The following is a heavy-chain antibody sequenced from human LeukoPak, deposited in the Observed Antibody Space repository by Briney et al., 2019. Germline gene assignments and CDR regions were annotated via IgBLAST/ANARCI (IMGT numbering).Heavy chain of an antibody. CDR3: ARLIMGATYDN. V-gene: IGHV4-30-2*01. CDR2: IYHSGST. Sequence: SETLSLTCTVSGGSISSGGYYWSWIRQPPGKGLEWIGYIYHSGSTYYNPSLKSRVTISVDRSKNQFSLKLSSVTAADTAVYYCARLIMGATYDNWGQGTLVTVSS. CDR1: GGSISSGGYY. D-gene: IGHD1-26*01. J-gene: IGHJ4*02.